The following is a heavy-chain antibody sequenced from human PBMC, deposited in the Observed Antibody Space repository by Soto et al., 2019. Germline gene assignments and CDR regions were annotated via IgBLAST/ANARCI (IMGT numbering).Heavy chain of an antibody. D-gene: IGHD3-3*01. CDR3: AKDPDFWSGRVTGPNWDN. J-gene: IGHJ4*02. Sequence: EVQLLESGGGLVQPGGSLRLSCAASGFTFSSYAMSWVRQAPGKGLEWVSAISGSGGSTYYADSVTGRVTISRDKSKNPRYLQVNSLRAEDTSVYYCAKDPDFWSGRVTGPNWDNWDQGPQVTVSS. CDR1: GFTFSSYA. CDR2: ISGSGGST. V-gene: IGHV3-23*01.